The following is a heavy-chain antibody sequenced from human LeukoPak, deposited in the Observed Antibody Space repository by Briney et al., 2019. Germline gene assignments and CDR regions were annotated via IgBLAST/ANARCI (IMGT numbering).Heavy chain of an antibody. CDR1: GFTFSSYG. D-gene: IGHD2-2*03. J-gene: IGHJ4*02. Sequence: GGSLRLSCAASGFTFSSYGMSWVRQAPGKGLEWVSAISGSGGSTYYADSVKGRFAISRDNSKNTLYLQMNSLRAEDTAVYYCAKDFNTLDSTDYWGQGTLVTVSS. CDR2: ISGSGGST. V-gene: IGHV3-23*01. CDR3: AKDFNTLDSTDY.